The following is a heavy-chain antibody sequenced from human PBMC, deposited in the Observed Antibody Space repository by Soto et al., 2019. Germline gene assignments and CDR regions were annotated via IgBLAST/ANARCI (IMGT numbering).Heavy chain of an antibody. J-gene: IGHJ6*02. CDR3: AREGCSGGSCYYYYYGMDV. D-gene: IGHD2-15*01. Sequence: ASVKVSCKDSGGTFSSYAISWVRQAPGQGLEWMGRIIPILGIANYAQKFQGGVTITADKSTSTAYMELSSLRSEDTAVYYCAREGCSGGSCYYYYYGMDVWGQGTPVTVSS. CDR2: IIPILGIA. CDR1: GGTFSSYA. V-gene: IGHV1-69*04.